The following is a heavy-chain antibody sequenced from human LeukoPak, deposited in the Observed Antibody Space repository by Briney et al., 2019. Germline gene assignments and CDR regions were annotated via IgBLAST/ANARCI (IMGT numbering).Heavy chain of an antibody. CDR3: ARAFKLPRVRGVIPFDY. J-gene: IGHJ4*02. CDR2: MNPNSGNT. D-gene: IGHD3-10*01. CDR1: GYTFTSYD. Sequence: ASVKVSCKASGYTFTSYDINWVRQATGQGLEWMGWMNPNSGNTGYAQKFQGRVTMTRNTSISTAYMELSSLRSEDTAVYYCARAFKLPRVRGVIPFDYWGQGTLVTVSS. V-gene: IGHV1-8*01.